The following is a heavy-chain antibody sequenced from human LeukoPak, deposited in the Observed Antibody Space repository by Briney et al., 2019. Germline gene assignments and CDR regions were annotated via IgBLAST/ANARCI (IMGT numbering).Heavy chain of an antibody. D-gene: IGHD2-15*01. CDR2: MYSGDSATLYPGDSET. CDR3: VRRSGTDGIVLHAFDI. Sequence: GESLKISFKGFGYRFNDYWIGWVRQTPGKGLEWMGIMYSGDSATLYPGDSETRYSPSFQGHVTMSADKSISTAFLQWSSLKASDTAMYYCVRRSGTDGIVLHAFDIWGQGTMVTVSS. CDR1: GYRFNDYW. J-gene: IGHJ3*02. V-gene: IGHV5-51*01.